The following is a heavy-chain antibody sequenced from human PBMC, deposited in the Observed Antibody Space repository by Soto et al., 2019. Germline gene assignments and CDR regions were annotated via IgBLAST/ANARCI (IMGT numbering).Heavy chain of an antibody. Sequence: SETLSLTCAVSGGYISSGGYSWSWNRQPPGKGLEWIGYIYHSGRTYYNPSLKSRVTISVDRSKNQFSLKLSSVTAADTAIYYCVRSVSLSGGSYKGLIRLHYFDTWGPGTLVTVSS. CDR1: GGYISSGGYS. D-gene: IGHD3-3*01. CDR3: VRSVSLSGGSYKGLIRLHYFDT. J-gene: IGHJ4*02. CDR2: IYHSGRT. V-gene: IGHV4-30-2*01.